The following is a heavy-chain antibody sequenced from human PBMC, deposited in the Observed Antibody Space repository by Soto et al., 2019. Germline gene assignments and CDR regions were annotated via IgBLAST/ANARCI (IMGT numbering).Heavy chain of an antibody. Sequence: SETLSLTCTVSGGSISSYYWSWIRQPPGKGLEWIGYIYYSGSTNYNPSLKSRVTISVDTSKNQFSLKLSSVTAADTAVYYCARHVPGYCSGGSCYGDYFDYWGQGTLVTVSS. D-gene: IGHD2-15*01. CDR1: GGSISSYY. CDR3: ARHVPGYCSGGSCYGDYFDY. J-gene: IGHJ4*02. V-gene: IGHV4-59*08. CDR2: IYYSGST.